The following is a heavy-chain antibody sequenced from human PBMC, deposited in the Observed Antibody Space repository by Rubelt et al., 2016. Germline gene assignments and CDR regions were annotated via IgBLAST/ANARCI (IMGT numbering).Heavy chain of an antibody. J-gene: IGHJ4*02. V-gene: IGHV4-34*01. CDR3: ARGLDSTKTGAD. D-gene: IGHD3-10*01. CDR1: GGSFSGYY. CDR2: SNVRGST. Sequence: QVQLRQWGAGLLKPSETLSLTCAVYGGSFSGYYWTWIRQPPGKGLEWIGESNVRGSTNYNPSLKSRVTISADTSKNQFSLNLNAVTAADAAVYYCARGLDSTKTGADWGQGTLVTVSS.